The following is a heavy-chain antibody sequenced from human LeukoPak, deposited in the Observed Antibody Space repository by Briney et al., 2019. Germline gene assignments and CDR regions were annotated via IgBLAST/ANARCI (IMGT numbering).Heavy chain of an antibody. D-gene: IGHD3-10*01. J-gene: IGHJ5*02. V-gene: IGHV4-34*01. CDR3: ARGRGEERGISMIRGVRAPPYNWFDP. CDR1: GGSFSGYY. CDR2: INHSGST. Sequence: PSETLSLTCAVYGGSFSGYYWSWIRQPPGKGLEWIGEINHSGSTNYNPSLKSRVTISVDTSKNQFSLRLRFVTAADTAVYYCARGRGEERGISMIRGVRAPPYNWFDPWGHGTLVTVSS.